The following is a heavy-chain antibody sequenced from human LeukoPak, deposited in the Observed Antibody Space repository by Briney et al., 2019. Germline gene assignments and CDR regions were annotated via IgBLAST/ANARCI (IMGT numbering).Heavy chain of an antibody. V-gene: IGHV1-2*06. CDR3: AIYCSSTSCYSERLFDY. D-gene: IGHD2-2*01. CDR2: INPNSGGT. J-gene: IGHJ4*02. Sequence: ASVKVSCTASGGTFSSYAISWVRQAPGQGLEWMGRINPNSGGTNYAQKFQGRVTMTRDTSISTVYMELSRLRSDDTAVYYCAIYCSSTSCYSERLFDYWGQGTMVTVSS. CDR1: GGTFSSYA.